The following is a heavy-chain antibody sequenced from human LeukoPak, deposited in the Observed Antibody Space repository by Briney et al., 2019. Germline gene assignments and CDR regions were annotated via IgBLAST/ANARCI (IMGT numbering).Heavy chain of an antibody. Sequence: ASVKVSCKASGYTFTGYYMHWVLQAPGQGLEWMGWIYPNSGATKYAQKFQGRVTMTRDTSISTAYMELSGLRSDDTAVYYCGTLLSNGPFDYWGQGSLVTVSS. CDR2: IYPNSGAT. V-gene: IGHV1-2*02. CDR1: GYTFTGYY. J-gene: IGHJ4*02. CDR3: GTLLSNGPFDY.